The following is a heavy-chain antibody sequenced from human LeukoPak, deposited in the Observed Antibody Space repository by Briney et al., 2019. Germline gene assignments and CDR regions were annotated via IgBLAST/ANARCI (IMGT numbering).Heavy chain of an antibody. CDR3: ARLSSGSSSWYDIDY. D-gene: IGHD6-13*01. CDR2: IYYSGST. Sequence: SETLSLTCTVSGGSISSYYWSWIRQPPGKGLEWIGYIYYSGSTNYNPSLKSRVTISVDTSKNQFSLRLSSVTAADTAVYYCARLSSGSSSWYDIDYWGQGTLVTVSS. V-gene: IGHV4-59*08. CDR1: GGSISSYY. J-gene: IGHJ4*02.